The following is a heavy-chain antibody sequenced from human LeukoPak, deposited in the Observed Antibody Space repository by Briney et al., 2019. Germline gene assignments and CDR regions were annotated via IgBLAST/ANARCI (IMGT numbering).Heavy chain of an antibody. CDR1: GGSISSSSYY. CDR3: ARHFSSTTHRENWFDP. CDR2: IYYSGST. V-gene: IGHV4-39*01. Sequence: PSETLSLTCTVSGGSISSSSYYWGWIRQPPGKGLEWIGSIYYSGSTYYNPSLKSRVTISVDTSKNQFSLKLSSVTAADTAVYYCARHFSSTTHRENWFDPWGQGTLVTVSS. D-gene: IGHD2-2*01. J-gene: IGHJ5*02.